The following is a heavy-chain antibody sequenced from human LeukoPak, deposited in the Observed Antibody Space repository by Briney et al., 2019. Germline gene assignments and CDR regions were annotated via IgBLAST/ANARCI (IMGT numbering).Heavy chain of an antibody. CDR3: AKGPTYYYDGSGYHHFDY. D-gene: IGHD3-22*01. CDR1: GFTFSTYG. V-gene: IGHV3-23*01. J-gene: IGHJ4*02. Sequence: PGGSLRLSCAASGFTFSTYGMSWVRQAPGKGLEWVSGISGGGIYTYYADSVKGRFTISRDNSKNTLYLQMNSLRAEDTALYYCAKGPTYYYDGSGYHHFDYWGQGTLVTVSS. CDR2: ISGGGIYT.